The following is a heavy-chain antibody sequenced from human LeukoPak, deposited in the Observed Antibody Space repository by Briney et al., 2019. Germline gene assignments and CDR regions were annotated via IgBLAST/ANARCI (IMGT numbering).Heavy chain of an antibody. Sequence: GGSLRLSCAASGFTVSSNYMSWVRQAPGKGLEWVSVIYSGGSTYYADSVKGRFTISRDNSKNTLYLQMNSLRAADTAVYYCAKGGGYSGDHVSGYWGQGILVTVSS. CDR1: GFTVSSNY. J-gene: IGHJ4*02. CDR2: IYSGGST. CDR3: AKGGGYSGDHVSGY. V-gene: IGHV3-66*01. D-gene: IGHD4-17*01.